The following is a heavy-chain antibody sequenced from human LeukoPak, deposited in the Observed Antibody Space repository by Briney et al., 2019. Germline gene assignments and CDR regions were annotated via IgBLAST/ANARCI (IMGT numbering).Heavy chain of an antibody. CDR1: GFAFSSYA. Sequence: GGSLRLFCAASGFAFSSYAMSWVRQAPGKGLAWVSAISGSGGSTYYADSVKGRFTISRDNSKNMLYLQMNSLRAEDTAGYYCARADYDNSGYYDYWGQGTLVTVSP. D-gene: IGHD3-22*01. V-gene: IGHV3-23*01. CDR3: ARADYDNSGYYDY. J-gene: IGHJ4*02. CDR2: ISGSGGST.